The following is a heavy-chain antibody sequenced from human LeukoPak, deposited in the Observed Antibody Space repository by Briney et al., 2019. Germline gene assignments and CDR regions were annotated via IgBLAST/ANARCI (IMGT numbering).Heavy chain of an antibody. CDR2: IYHSGST. J-gene: IGHJ5*02. Sequence: PSETLSLTCAVSGGSISSGGYSWSWIRQPPGKGLEWIGYIYHSGSTYYNPSLKSRVTISVDTSKNQFSLKLSSVTAADTAVYYCASSGVAGTLNWFDPWGQGTLVTVSS. CDR1: GGSISSGGYS. D-gene: IGHD6-19*01. V-gene: IGHV4-30-2*01. CDR3: ASSGVAGTLNWFDP.